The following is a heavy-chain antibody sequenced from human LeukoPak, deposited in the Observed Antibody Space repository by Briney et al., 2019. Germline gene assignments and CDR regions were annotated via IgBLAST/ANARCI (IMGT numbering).Heavy chain of an antibody. V-gene: IGHV1-69*13. J-gene: IGHJ4*02. CDR3: ARGGSGSYYSAIFDC. CDR2: IIPIFGTA. Sequence: ASVKVSCKASGGTFSSYAISWVRQAPGQGLEWMGGIIPIFGTANYAQKFQGRVTITADESTSTAYMELSSLRSEDTAVYYCARGGSGSYYSAIFDCWGQGTLVTVSS. CDR1: GGTFSSYA. D-gene: IGHD1-26*01.